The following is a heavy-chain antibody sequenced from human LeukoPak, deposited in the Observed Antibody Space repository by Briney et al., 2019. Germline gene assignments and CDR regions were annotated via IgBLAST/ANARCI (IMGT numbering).Heavy chain of an antibody. D-gene: IGHD6-13*01. CDR1: GGTFSSYA. CDR3: ARAPRSSWYSH. CDR2: ISAYNGNT. V-gene: IGHV1-18*01. J-gene: IGHJ4*02. Sequence: ASVKVSCKASGGTFSSYAISWVRQAPGQGLEWMGWISAYNGNTNYAQKLQGRVTMTTDTSTSTAYMELRSLRSDDTAVYYCARAPRSSWYSHWRQGTLVTVSS.